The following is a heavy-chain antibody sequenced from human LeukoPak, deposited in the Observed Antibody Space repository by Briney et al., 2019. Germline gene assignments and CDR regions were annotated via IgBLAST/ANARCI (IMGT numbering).Heavy chain of an antibody. J-gene: IGHJ6*03. CDR1: GYSISSGYY. CDR3: ARTQLVGSGPTTYYYYYYMDV. Sequence: SETLSLTCTVSGYSISSGYYWGWIRQPPGKGLEWIGSIYHRGSTYYNPSLKSRVTISVDTSKNQFSLKLSSVTAADTAVYYCARTQLVGSGPTTYYYYYYMDVWGKGTTVTVSS. D-gene: IGHD6-13*01. CDR2: IYHRGST. V-gene: IGHV4-38-2*02.